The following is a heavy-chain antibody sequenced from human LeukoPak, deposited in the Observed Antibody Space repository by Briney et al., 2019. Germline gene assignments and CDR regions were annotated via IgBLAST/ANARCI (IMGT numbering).Heavy chain of an antibody. J-gene: IGHJ4*02. Sequence: PSETLSLTCAVYGGSFSGYYWSWIRQPPGKGLGWIGEINHSGSTNYNPSLKRRVTMSVDTSNNQFSLKLSSVTAADTAVYYCARGPTTVTRAFDYWGQGTLVTVSS. V-gene: IGHV4-34*01. CDR3: ARGPTTVTRAFDY. CDR2: INHSGST. D-gene: IGHD4-17*01. CDR1: GGSFSGYY.